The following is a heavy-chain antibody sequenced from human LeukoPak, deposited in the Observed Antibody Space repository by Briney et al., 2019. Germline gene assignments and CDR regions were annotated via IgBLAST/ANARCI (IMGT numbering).Heavy chain of an antibody. CDR1: GFTFSNSA. J-gene: IGHJ5*02. CDR3: ATDFTSSVPGGGS. CDR2: IVVDNGNT. V-gene: IGHV1-58*01. D-gene: IGHD6-19*01. Sequence: SVKVSCKASGFTFSNSAVQWVRQARGQRLEWVGWIVVDNGNTNYAQKFQETVTITRDMSTNTVYLELSSLRSEDTAVYYCATDFTSSVPGGGSWGQGTLVTVSS.